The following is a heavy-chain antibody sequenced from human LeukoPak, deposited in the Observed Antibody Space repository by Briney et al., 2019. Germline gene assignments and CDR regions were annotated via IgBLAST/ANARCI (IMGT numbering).Heavy chain of an antibody. V-gene: IGHV4-34*01. Sequence: SETLSLTCAVYGGSFSGYYWSWIRQPPGKGLEWIGEINHSGSANYNPSLKSRVTISVDTSKNQFSLKLSSVAAADTAVYYCARFSEQQLVGWSDPWGHGTLVTVSS. J-gene: IGHJ5*02. CDR2: INHSGSA. CDR1: GGSFSGYY. CDR3: ARFSEQQLVGWSDP. D-gene: IGHD6-13*01.